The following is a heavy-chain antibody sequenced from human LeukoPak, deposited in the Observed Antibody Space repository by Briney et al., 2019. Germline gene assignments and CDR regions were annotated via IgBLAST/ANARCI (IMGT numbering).Heavy chain of an antibody. V-gene: IGHV3-74*01. D-gene: IGHD3-22*01. CDR2: INSDGSST. J-gene: IGHJ3*02. CDR1: GFTFSSYW. CDR3: ARDFHRRYYDSSGYNAFDI. Sequence: GGSLRLSCAASGFTFSSYWMSWVRQAPGKGLVWVSRINSDGSSTSYADSVKGRFTISRDNAKNTLYLQMNSLRAEDTAVYYCARDFHRRYYDSSGYNAFDIWGQGTMVTVSS.